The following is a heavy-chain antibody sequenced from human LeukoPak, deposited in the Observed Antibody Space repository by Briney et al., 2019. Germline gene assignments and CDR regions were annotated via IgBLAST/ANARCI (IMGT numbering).Heavy chain of an antibody. Sequence: PGGSLRLSCAASGFILSDYNMHRVRQAPGKGLEWVAVISYDGGNKYYADSVKGRFTISRDNSKNTLYLQMNSLRAEDTAVYYCARDQTGFCSGSSCLGSTFDYWGQGTLVTVSS. D-gene: IGHD2-15*01. CDR2: ISYDGGNK. CDR3: ARDQTGFCSGSSCLGSTFDY. V-gene: IGHV3-30*04. CDR1: GFILSDYN. J-gene: IGHJ4*02.